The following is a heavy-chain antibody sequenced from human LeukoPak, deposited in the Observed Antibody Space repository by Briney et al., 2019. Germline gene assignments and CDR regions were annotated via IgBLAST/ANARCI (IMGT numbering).Heavy chain of an antibody. CDR3: ARVRGYSYGSSFDY. CDR1: GYTFANYG. Sequence: ASVKVPCKASGYTFANYGISWVRQAPGQGLEWMGWISAYNDNIDYAQKFQDRVTMTTDTSTSTAYMELSSLRSEDTAVYYCARVRGYSYGSSFDYWGQGTLVTVSS. D-gene: IGHD5-18*01. J-gene: IGHJ4*02. CDR2: ISAYNDNI. V-gene: IGHV1-18*01.